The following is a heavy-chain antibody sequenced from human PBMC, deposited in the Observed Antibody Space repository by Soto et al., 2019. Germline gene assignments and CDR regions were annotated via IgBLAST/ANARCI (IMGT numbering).Heavy chain of an antibody. D-gene: IGHD2-15*01. Sequence: TSETLSLTCTVSGGSIRNVYWSWIRQAPGKGLEWIGFIFHSGNAKYNPSLRSRVTISVDTSKNQFSLSLDSVTAADTAVYFCARAHAPTLPFDYWGQGTLVTVS. CDR2: IFHSGNA. V-gene: IGHV4-59*01. CDR3: ARAHAPTLPFDY. CDR1: GGSIRNVY. J-gene: IGHJ4*01.